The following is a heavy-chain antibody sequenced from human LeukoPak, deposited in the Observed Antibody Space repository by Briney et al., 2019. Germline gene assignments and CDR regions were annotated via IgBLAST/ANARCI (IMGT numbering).Heavy chain of an antibody. J-gene: IGHJ6*03. D-gene: IGHD3-3*01. CDR1: GYTFTNYY. Sequence: ASVKVSCKASGYTFTNYYMHWVRQAPGQGLEWMGIINPNSGGTKYAQKFQGRVTMTRDTSISTAYVELSRLRSGDTAVYYCARDQSTPVFGVVKGYMDVWGKGTTVTVSS. CDR3: ARDQSTPVFGVVKGYMDV. CDR2: INPNSGGT. V-gene: IGHV1-2*02.